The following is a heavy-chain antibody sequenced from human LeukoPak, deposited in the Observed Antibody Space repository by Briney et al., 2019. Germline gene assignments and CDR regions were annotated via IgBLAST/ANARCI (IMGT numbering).Heavy chain of an antibody. J-gene: IGHJ5*02. Sequence: SVKVSCKAFGATLNIGHPFIWARQAPGQGLQWMGRIIPFLGEVNYAQNFQGRVSFTADKSTATMYMEMKSLRLDDTAVYYCSPCGHAYDWFGPWGQGTLVTVSS. CDR3: SPCGHAYDWFGP. CDR1: GATLNIGHP. D-gene: IGHD5-12*01. CDR2: IIPFLGEV. V-gene: IGHV1-69*02.